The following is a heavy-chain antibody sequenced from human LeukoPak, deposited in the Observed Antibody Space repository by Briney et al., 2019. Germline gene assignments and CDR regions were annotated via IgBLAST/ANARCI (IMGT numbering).Heavy chain of an antibody. J-gene: IGHJ3*02. Sequence: PSETLSLTRTVSGGSLSSYYFSWIRQSPGKGLEWIAYINYSGSASYNPSPKSRVTMSVDTSKQFSLSLSSVTAADTAVYYCARHNYDDYVFDIWGQGTKVTVSS. D-gene: IGHD4-17*01. CDR3: ARHNYDDYVFDI. CDR1: GGSLSSYY. V-gene: IGHV4-59*08. CDR2: INYSGSA.